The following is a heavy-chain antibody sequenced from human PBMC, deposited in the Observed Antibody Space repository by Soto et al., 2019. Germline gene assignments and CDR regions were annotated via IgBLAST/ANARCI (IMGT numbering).Heavy chain of an antibody. V-gene: IGHV1-2*02. CDR2: MRPNSGGA. CDR3: ARDPHEGVYDY. D-gene: IGHD3-16*01. Sequence: QVQLVQSGAEVKKPGASVKVSCKASGYTFTGYYLHWIRQAPGQGLEWMGWMRPNSGGANYAQKFQGRVSMTRDTSISTFYMGLSRLRSDDTAVYYCARDPHEGVYDYWGQGTLVTVSS. J-gene: IGHJ4*02. CDR1: GYTFTGYY.